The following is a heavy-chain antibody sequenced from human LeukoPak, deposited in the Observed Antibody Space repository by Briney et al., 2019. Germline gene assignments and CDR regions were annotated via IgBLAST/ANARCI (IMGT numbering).Heavy chain of an antibody. Sequence: PGGSLRLSCEASGFTFSSYWMSWVRQAPGKGLEWVANIKQDGSEKYYVDSVKGRFTISRDNAKNSLYLQMNSLRAEDTAVYYCAREGSGSYQFDYWGQGTLVTVSS. CDR2: IKQDGSEK. J-gene: IGHJ4*02. V-gene: IGHV3-7*01. CDR3: AREGSGSYQFDY. D-gene: IGHD1-26*01. CDR1: GFTFSSYW.